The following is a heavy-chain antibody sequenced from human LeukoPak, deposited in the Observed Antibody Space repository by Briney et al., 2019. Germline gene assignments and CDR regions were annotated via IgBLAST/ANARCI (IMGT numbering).Heavy chain of an antibody. D-gene: IGHD3-22*01. Sequence: SETQSLTCTVSGGSISSYYWSWIRQPAGKGLEWIGRIYTSGSTNYNPSLKSRVTMSVDTSKNQFSLKLSSVTAADTAVYYCARDYYDSSGYQGNYYYYYMDVWGKGTTVTVSS. V-gene: IGHV4-4*07. CDR2: IYTSGST. J-gene: IGHJ6*03. CDR3: ARDYYDSSGYQGNYYYYYMDV. CDR1: GGSISSYY.